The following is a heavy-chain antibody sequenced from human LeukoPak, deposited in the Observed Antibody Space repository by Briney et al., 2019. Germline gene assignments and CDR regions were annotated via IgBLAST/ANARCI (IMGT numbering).Heavy chain of an antibody. CDR1: GFTFSSYA. D-gene: IGHD6-13*01. V-gene: IGHV3-23*01. CDR3: ARASSSSERDAFDI. J-gene: IGHJ3*02. Sequence: PGGSLRLSCVVSGFTFSSYAMSWVRQAPGKGLEWVSGTSGSGGSAYYADSVKGRFTISRDNTKNTLYLQMSSLGAEDTAVYYCARASSSSERDAFDIWGQGTMVTVSS. CDR2: TSGSGGSA.